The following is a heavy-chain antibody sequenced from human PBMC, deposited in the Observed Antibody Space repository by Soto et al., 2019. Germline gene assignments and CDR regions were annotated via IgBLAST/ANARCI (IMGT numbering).Heavy chain of an antibody. D-gene: IGHD3-10*01. CDR1: GYTFTGYY. CDR3: ARDKGAMVRGAITPSYWYYGMDV. CDR2: INPNSGGT. Sequence: ASVKVSCKASGYTFTGYYMHWVRQAPGQGLEWMGWINPNSGGTNYAQKFQGRVTMTRDTSISTAYMELSRLRSDDTAVYYCARDKGAMVRGAITPSYWYYGMDVWGQGTTVTVSS. V-gene: IGHV1-2*02. J-gene: IGHJ6*02.